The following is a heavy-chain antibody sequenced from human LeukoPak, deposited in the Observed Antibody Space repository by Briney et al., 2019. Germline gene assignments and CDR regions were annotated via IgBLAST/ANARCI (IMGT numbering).Heavy chain of an antibody. Sequence: GGSLRLSCAASGFTFSSYGMHWVRQAPGKGLEWVAVVWYDGFNKYYADSVKGRFTISRDNSKNTLYLQMNSLRAEDTAVYYCARDSTTSTYYMDAWGKGTTVTVSS. CDR3: ARDSTTSTYYMDA. V-gene: IGHV3-33*01. J-gene: IGHJ6*03. CDR2: VWYDGFNK. CDR1: GFTFSSYG. D-gene: IGHD2-2*01.